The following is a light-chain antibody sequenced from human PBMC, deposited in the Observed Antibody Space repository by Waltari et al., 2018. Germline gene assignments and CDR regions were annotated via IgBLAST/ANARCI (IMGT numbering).Light chain of an antibody. Sequence: DIQMTQSPSSLSASVGDRVTITCQASQDINIYLNWYQQKPGKAPKLLMYDASNLETGVPSSFSGTGSGTDFSFTISSLQPEDVATYYCQQFDNLPPRVTFGPGTRVDLK. CDR3: QQFDNLPPRVT. CDR1: QDINIY. V-gene: IGKV1-33*01. J-gene: IGKJ3*01. CDR2: DAS.